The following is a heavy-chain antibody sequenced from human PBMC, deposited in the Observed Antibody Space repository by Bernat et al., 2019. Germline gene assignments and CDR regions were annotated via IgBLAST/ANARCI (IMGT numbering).Heavy chain of an antibody. V-gene: IGHV1-3*01. J-gene: IGHJ3*01. CDR3: TRDLGFQLLWF. CDR1: GYTFTDYA. Sequence: QVQLVQSGAEVKKPGASVKVSCKASGYTFTDYAIHWVRQASGQSPEWMGWISGDTGNTKYSQKFQGRVTITRDTSASTAYVELSSLRSEDTAVYYCTRDLGFQLLWFWGQGTLVTVSS. CDR2: ISGDTGNT. D-gene: IGHD2-21*01.